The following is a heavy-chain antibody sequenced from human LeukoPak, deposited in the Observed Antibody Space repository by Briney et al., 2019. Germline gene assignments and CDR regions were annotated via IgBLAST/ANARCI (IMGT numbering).Heavy chain of an antibody. J-gene: IGHJ3*02. D-gene: IGHD6-19*01. Sequence: PGASVKVSCKASGYTFTGYYMHWVRQAPGQGLEWMGWINPNSGGTKYAQKFQDRVTMTRDTSISTAYMGLSRLRSDDTAVYYCTRDLGYSSGWLDAFHIWGQGTMVTVSS. CDR1: GYTFTGYY. CDR3: TRDLGYSSGWLDAFHI. CDR2: INPNSGGT. V-gene: IGHV1-2*02.